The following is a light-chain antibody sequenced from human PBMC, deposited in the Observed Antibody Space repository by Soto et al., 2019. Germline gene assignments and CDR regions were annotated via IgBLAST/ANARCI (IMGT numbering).Light chain of an antibody. J-gene: IGLJ1*01. V-gene: IGLV2-14*01. CDR3: CSYSSSTTPYD. Sequence: QSALTQPASVSGSPGQSITISCTGTSSDVGGYNYVSWFQQRPGKAPKLMIYAVSNRPSGVSNRFSGSKSGNTASLTISGRHPEDEADDYCCSYSSSTTPYDFAPGTKIT. CDR1: SSDVGGYNY. CDR2: AVS.